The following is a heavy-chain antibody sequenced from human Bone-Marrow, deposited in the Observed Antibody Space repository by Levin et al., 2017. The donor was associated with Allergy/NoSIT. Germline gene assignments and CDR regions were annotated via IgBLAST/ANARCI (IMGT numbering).Heavy chain of an antibody. CDR2: IKHGASG. Sequence: SETLSLTCAVYGGAFSDYWWSWIRQPPGKGLEWIGEIKHGASGNYDPSLKSRVTMSVDTSKSQVSLKLTSVTAADTAVYYCARLGLYCTGVTCDAGDYWGLGTLVTVSS. CDR1: GGAFSDYW. D-gene: IGHD2-8*02. CDR3: ARLGLYCTGVTCDAGDY. J-gene: IGHJ4*02. V-gene: IGHV4-34*01.